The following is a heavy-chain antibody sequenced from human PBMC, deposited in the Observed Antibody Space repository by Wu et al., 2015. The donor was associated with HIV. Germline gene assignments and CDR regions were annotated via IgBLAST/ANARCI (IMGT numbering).Heavy chain of an antibody. CDR1: GYTITTYD. V-gene: IGHV1-8*01. J-gene: IGHJ6*02. CDR3: ATSYYGSGSYPTFYYYYAMDV. Sequence: VKKPGASVKVSCQASGYTITTYDFNWVRQAPGQGLEWMGWMNSNNGKTGYGQKFQGRVAMTRNISTRTAYMELSGLKSEGTAVYYCATSYYGSGSYPTFYYYYAMDVWGQGTTVTVSS. D-gene: IGHD3-10*01. CDR2: MNSNNGKT.